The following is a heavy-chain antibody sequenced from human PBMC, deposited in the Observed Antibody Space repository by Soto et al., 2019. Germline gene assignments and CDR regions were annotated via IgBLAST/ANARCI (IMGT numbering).Heavy chain of an antibody. CDR1: GFTFSSYS. Sequence: GGSLRLSCAASGFTFSSYSMHWVRQAPGKGLEWVAVISYDGSNKYYADSVKGRFTISRDNSKNTLYLQMNSLRAEDTAVYYCARGGPLRNYYYYGMDVWGQGTTVTVSS. CDR3: ARGGPLRNYYYYGMDV. J-gene: IGHJ6*02. V-gene: IGHV3-30-3*01. CDR2: ISYDGSNK.